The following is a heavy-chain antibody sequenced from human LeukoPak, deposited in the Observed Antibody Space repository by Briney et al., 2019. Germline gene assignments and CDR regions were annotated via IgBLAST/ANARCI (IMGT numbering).Heavy chain of an antibody. CDR2: INPSGGST. CDR1: GDTFTSYY. J-gene: IGHJ3*02. V-gene: IGHV1-46*01. Sequence: ASVKVSCKASGDTFTSYYMHWVRQAPGQGLEGMGIINPSGGSTSSAQKFQGRVTMTRDMSTSTVYMDLSSLRSEDTAVYYCARGRHYYDSSDYYYEGDAFDIWGQGTMVTVSS. CDR3: ARGRHYYDSSDYYYEGDAFDI. D-gene: IGHD3-22*01.